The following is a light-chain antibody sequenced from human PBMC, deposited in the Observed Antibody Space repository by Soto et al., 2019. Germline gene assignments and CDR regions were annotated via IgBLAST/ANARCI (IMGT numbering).Light chain of an antibody. CDR3: QQYKNWPVT. CDR1: QSVSSN. CDR2: GAS. J-gene: IGKJ1*01. V-gene: IGKV3-15*01. Sequence: EIVMTQSPATLSVSPGERATLSCRASQSVSSNLAWYQQKPGQAPRLLIYGASTRATGIPARFSGSGSGTEFTLTIRSLQTEDFAVYYCQQYKNWPVTFGQGTKVEIK.